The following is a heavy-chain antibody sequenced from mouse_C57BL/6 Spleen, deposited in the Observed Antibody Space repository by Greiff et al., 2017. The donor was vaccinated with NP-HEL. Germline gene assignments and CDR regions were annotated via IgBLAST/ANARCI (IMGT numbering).Heavy chain of an antibody. D-gene: IGHD1-1*01. J-gene: IGHJ4*01. CDR3: SRGGTTVAMDY. CDR2: IWSGGST. Sequence: QVQLKESGPGLVQPSQSLSITCTVSGFSLTSYGVHWVRQSPGKGLEWLGVIWSGGSTDYNAAFISRLSISKDNSNSQVFFKMNSLLADDTAIYYCSRGGTTVAMDYWGQGTSVTVSS. CDR1: GFSLTSYG. V-gene: IGHV2-2*01.